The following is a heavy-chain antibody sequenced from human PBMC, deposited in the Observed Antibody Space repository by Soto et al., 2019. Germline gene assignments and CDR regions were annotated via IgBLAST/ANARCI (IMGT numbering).Heavy chain of an antibody. Sequence: GGSLRLSCAASGFTFSSYSMNWVRQAPGKGLEWVSYISSSSSTIYYADSVKGRFTISRDNAKNSLYLQMNSLRAEDTAVYYCARDVIVAQSGAFDIWGQGTMVTVSS. CDR3: ARDVIVAQSGAFDI. J-gene: IGHJ3*02. CDR2: ISSSSSTI. V-gene: IGHV3-48*01. D-gene: IGHD2-21*01. CDR1: GFTFSSYS.